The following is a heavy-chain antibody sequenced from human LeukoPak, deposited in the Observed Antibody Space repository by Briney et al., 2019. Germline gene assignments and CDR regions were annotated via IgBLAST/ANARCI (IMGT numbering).Heavy chain of an antibody. Sequence: SETLSLTCTVSGGSIFAYYWNWIRQPPGKGLEWLGYIHSSGNTRYNPSLRSRVTMSVDTSMNQFSLKLESVTAADTAVYYCGRAGRYCTGGSCYGENWFDPWGQGTLVTVSS. CDR3: GRAGRYCTGGSCYGENWFDP. D-gene: IGHD2-15*01. CDR1: GGSIFAYY. J-gene: IGHJ5*02. V-gene: IGHV4-59*01. CDR2: IHSSGNT.